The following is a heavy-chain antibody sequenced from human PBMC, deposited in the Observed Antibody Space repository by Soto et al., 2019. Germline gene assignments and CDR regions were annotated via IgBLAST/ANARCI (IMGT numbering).Heavy chain of an antibody. Sequence: RGSLRLSCAASGFTFSSYGMHWVRQAPGKGLEWVAVIWYDGSNKYYADSVKGRFTISRDNSKNTLYLQMNSLRAEDTAVYYCARDWVYYGMDVWGQGTTVTVSS. CDR3: ARDWVYYGMDV. CDR2: IWYDGSNK. V-gene: IGHV3-33*01. CDR1: GFTFSSYG. J-gene: IGHJ6*02. D-gene: IGHD3-16*01.